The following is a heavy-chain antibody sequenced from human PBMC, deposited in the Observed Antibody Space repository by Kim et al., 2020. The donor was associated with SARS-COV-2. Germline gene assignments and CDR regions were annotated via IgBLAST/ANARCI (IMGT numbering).Heavy chain of an antibody. V-gene: IGHV1-69*06. Sequence: SVKVSCKASGGTFSSYAISWVRQAPGQGLEWMGGIIPIFGTANYAQKFQGRVTITADKSTSTAYMELSSLRSEDTAVYYCARRGGYNYGYRGGFDYGGQGTLVTVSS. CDR2: IIPIFGTA. CDR1: GGTFSSYA. D-gene: IGHD5-18*01. CDR3: ARRGGYNYGYRGGFDY. J-gene: IGHJ4*02.